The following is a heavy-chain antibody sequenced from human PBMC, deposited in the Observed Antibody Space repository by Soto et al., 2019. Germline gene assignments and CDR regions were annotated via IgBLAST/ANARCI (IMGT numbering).Heavy chain of an antibody. J-gene: IGHJ4*02. Sequence: EVQLLESGGGLVQPGGSLRLSCAASGFTFNNYAMTWVRQAPGKGLEWVSGISGGGDTTCYADSVKGRFTVSRDGSKNTLYLQMSSLRAEDTALYYCAKGRGGSGSLTPRVDFWGQGTLVTVSS. CDR1: GFTFNNYA. CDR3: AKGRGGSGSLTPRVDF. V-gene: IGHV3-23*01. CDR2: ISGGGDTT. D-gene: IGHD3-10*01.